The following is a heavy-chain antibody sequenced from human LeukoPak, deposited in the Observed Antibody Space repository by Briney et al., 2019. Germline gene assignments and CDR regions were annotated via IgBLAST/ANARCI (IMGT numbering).Heavy chain of an antibody. CDR3: ARDRGSSSPTDFDY. CDR1: GFTFSSYS. V-gene: IGHV3-21*01. J-gene: IGHJ4*02. CDR2: ISSSSSYI. D-gene: IGHD6-13*01. Sequence: PGGSLRLSCAASGFTFSSYSMNWVRQAPGKGLEWVSSISSSSSYIYYADSVKGRFTISRDNAKNSLYLQMNSLRAEDTAVYYCARDRGSSSPTDFDYWGQGTLVTVSS.